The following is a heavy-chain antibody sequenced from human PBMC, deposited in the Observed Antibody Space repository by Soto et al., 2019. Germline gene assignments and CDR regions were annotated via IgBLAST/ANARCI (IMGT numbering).Heavy chain of an antibody. CDR3: ARVFRRRNTAMVTPCYYFDY. J-gene: IGHJ4*02. V-gene: IGHV1-2*04. Sequence: GASVKVSCKASGYTFTGYYMHWVRQAPGQGLEWMGWINPNSGGTNYAQKFQGWVTMTRDTSISTAYMELSRLRSDDTAVYYCARVFRRRNTAMVTPCYYFDYWGQGTLVTVSS. D-gene: IGHD5-18*01. CDR2: INPNSGGT. CDR1: GYTFTGYY.